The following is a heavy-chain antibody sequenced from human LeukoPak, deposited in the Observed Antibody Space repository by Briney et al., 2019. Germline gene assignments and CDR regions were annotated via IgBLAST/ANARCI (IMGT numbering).Heavy chain of an antibody. Sequence: ASVKVSCKASGYXFTRYAISWVRQAPGQGLEWMGWINPNSGGTNYAQKFQGRVTMTRDTSISTAYMELSRLRSDDTAVYYCAREGILTGSPLDYWGQGTLVTVSS. V-gene: IGHV1-2*02. CDR1: GYXFTRYA. CDR3: AREGILTGSPLDY. CDR2: INPNSGGT. J-gene: IGHJ4*02. D-gene: IGHD3-9*01.